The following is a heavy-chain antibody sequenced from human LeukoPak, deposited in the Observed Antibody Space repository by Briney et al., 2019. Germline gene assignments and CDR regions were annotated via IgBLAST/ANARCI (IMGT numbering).Heavy chain of an antibody. CDR3: AGAIRYFDWLPYYYYGMDV. J-gene: IGHJ6*02. D-gene: IGHD3-9*01. CDR2: INPSGGST. Sequence: ASVKVSCKASGYTFTSYYMHWVRQAPGQGLEWMGIINPSGGSTSYAQKFQGRVTITADESTSTAYMELSSLRSEDTAVYYCAGAIRYFDWLPYYYYGMDVWGQGTTVTVSS. V-gene: IGHV1-46*01. CDR1: GYTFTSYY.